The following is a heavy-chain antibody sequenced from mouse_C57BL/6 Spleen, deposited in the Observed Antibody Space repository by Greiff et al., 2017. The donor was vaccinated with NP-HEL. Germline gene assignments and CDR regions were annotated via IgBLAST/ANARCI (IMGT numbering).Heavy chain of an antibody. D-gene: IGHD1-1*01. CDR3: ARGITTVVATRYFDV. V-gene: IGHV1-54*01. Sequence: QVQLQQSGAELVRPGTSVKVSCTASGYAFTNYLIEWVKQRPGQGLEWIGAINPGSGGTNYNEKFKGKATLTADKSSSTAYMQISSLTSEDSAVYFCARGITTVVATRYFDVWGTGTTVTVSS. CDR1: GYAFTNYL. J-gene: IGHJ1*03. CDR2: INPGSGGT.